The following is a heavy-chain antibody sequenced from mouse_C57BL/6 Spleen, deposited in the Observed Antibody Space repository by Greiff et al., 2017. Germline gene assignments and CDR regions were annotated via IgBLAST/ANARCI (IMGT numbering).Heavy chain of an antibody. V-gene: IGHV5-6*02. J-gene: IGHJ4*01. CDR3: AGQGVGWDY. CDR1: GFTFSSYG. CDR2: ISSGGSYT. D-gene: IGHD1-1*02. Sequence: DVMLVESGGDLVKPGGSLKLSCAASGFTFSSYGMSWVRQTPDKRLEWVATISSGGSYTYYPDSVKGRFTISRDNAKNTLYLQMSSLESEDTAMYYCAGQGVGWDYWGQGTSVTVSS.